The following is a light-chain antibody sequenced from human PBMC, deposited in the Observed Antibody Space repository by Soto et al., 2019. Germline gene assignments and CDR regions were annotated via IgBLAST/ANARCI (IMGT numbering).Light chain of an antibody. CDR2: GSS. CDR3: QSYDNGLRAAV. CDR1: SSNIGAGHV. V-gene: IGLV1-40*01. J-gene: IGLJ2*01. Sequence: QSVLTQPPSVSGAPGQRVTISCTGSSSNIGAGHVVHWYQQFPGRAPNLLIYGSSNRPSGVPDRFSGSKSGTSASLAITGLQAEDEAAYYCQSYDNGLRAAVFGGGTALAVL.